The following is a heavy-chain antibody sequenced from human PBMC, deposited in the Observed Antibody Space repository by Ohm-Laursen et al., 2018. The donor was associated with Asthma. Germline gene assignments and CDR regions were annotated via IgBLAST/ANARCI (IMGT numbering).Heavy chain of an antibody. CDR3: ARGEVPVYYYGLDD. CDR2: ISYDGSNK. D-gene: IGHD4-11*01. J-gene: IGHJ6*02. V-gene: IGHV3-30-3*01. Sequence: SLRLSCTASGFTFSSYAMHWVRQAPGKGLEWVAVISYDGSNKHYADSVKGRFTISRDNSKTTLHLQMNSLRAEDTAVYYCARGEVPVYYYGLDDWGQGTTVTVSS. CDR1: GFTFSSYA.